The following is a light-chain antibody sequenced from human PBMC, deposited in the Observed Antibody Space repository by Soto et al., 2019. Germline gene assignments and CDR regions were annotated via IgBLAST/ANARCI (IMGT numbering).Light chain of an antibody. Sequence: QSALTQPRSVSGSPGQSVTISCTGTSSDVGGYNYISWYQQHPGKAPKLMIYDVSKRPSGVPDRYSGSKSGNTAPLTISGRQAEDEADYYCCSYAGSYPYVFGTGTQLTVL. V-gene: IGLV2-11*01. CDR1: SSDVGGYNY. J-gene: IGLJ1*01. CDR2: DVS. CDR3: CSYAGSYPYV.